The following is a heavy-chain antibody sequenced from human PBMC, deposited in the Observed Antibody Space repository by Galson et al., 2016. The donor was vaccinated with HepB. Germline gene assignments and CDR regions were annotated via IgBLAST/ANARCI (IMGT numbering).Heavy chain of an antibody. Sequence: SLRLSCAASGFTFTNYWMHWVRQAPGKGLVWVSGINSDGDTTYYADSVSGRFTISRGNAKNTLYLQLNSLRAEDTAVYFCGSVFEYWGQGTLVAVSS. J-gene: IGHJ4*02. CDR3: GSVFEY. CDR1: GFTFTNYW. V-gene: IGHV3-74*01. CDR2: INSDGDTT.